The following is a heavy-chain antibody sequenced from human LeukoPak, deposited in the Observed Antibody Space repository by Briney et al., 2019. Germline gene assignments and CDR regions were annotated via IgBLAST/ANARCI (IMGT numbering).Heavy chain of an antibody. CDR3: AREGRSSSPMDY. D-gene: IGHD6-6*01. J-gene: IGHJ4*02. CDR1: GYSFNTYW. CDR2: IYPGDSDT. Sequence: GESLKISCKGSGYSFNTYWIGWVRQMPGKGLEWMGIIYPGDSDTRYSPSFQGQVTISADKSLSTAYLRWGSLKASDTAMYYCAREGRSSSPMDYWGQGTLATVSS. V-gene: IGHV5-51*01.